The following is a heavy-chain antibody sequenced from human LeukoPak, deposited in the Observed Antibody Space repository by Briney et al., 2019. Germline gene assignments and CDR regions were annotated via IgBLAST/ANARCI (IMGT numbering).Heavy chain of an antibody. CDR3: AREGYYGSGSPPSLYFDY. CDR1: GFTFRNYV. Sequence: GGSLSLSCAASGFTFRNYVIHWVRQAPGKGLEWVAVTSSDLNVKLYADSVKGRFTISRDNSRSTLYLQMNSLRPEDTAIYYCAREGYYGSGSPPSLYFDYWGQGTLVTVSS. V-gene: IGHV3-30-3*01. J-gene: IGHJ4*02. CDR2: TSSDLNVK. D-gene: IGHD3-10*01.